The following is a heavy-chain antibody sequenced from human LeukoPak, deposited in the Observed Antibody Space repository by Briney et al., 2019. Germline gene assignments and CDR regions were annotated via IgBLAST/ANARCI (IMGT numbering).Heavy chain of an antibody. CDR1: GFTFSSYG. J-gene: IGHJ4*02. D-gene: IGHD2-21*01. CDR3: ASQTARGGEFF. Sequence: GGSLRLSCAASGFTFSSYGMHWVRQAPGKGLEWVAVIWYDGSNKYYADSVKGRFTISRDNSRNTLYLQMNSLRAEDTAVYYCASQTARGGEFFWGQGTLVTVSS. CDR2: IWYDGSNK. V-gene: IGHV3-30*19.